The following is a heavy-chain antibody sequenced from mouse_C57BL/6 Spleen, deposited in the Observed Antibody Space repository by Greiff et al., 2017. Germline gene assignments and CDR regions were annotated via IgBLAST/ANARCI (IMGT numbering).Heavy chain of an antibody. Sequence: DVQLQESGPGLVKPSQSLSLTCSVTGYSITSGYYWNWIRQFPGNKLEWMGYISYDGSNNYNPSLKNRISITRDTSKNQFFLKLNSVTTEDTATYYCARDFYSNYGDWYFDVWGTGTTVTVSS. J-gene: IGHJ1*03. V-gene: IGHV3-6*01. CDR2: ISYDGSN. D-gene: IGHD2-5*01. CDR3: ARDFYSNYGDWYFDV. CDR1: GYSITSGYY.